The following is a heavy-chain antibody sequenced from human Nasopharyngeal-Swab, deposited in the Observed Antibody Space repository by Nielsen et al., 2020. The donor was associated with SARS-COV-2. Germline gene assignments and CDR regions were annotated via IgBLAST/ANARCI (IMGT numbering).Heavy chain of an antibody. CDR1: GFTFSSYA. J-gene: IGHJ4*02. Sequence: GESLKISCAASGFTFSSYAMSWVRQAPGKGLEWVSAISGSGGSTYYADSVKGRFTISRDNSKNTLYLQMNSLRAEDTAVYYCARDLLGTAMDVGYWGQGTLVTVSS. D-gene: IGHD5-18*01. V-gene: IGHV3-23*01. CDR2: ISGSGGST. CDR3: ARDLLGTAMDVGY.